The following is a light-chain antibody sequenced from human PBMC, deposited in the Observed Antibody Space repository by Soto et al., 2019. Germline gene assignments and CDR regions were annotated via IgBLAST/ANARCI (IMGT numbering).Light chain of an antibody. J-gene: IGKJ5*01. Sequence: DIDMTHSPSTLSASVGDRVTITCLASQATRSYLAWYQQKPGKAPKLLIYAASTLQSGVPSRFSGSGSGTEFTLTISSLQPEDFAIYYCQQLKSYPISVGQGTKLEN. CDR2: AAS. CDR1: QATRSY. V-gene: IGKV1-9*01. CDR3: QQLKSYPIS.